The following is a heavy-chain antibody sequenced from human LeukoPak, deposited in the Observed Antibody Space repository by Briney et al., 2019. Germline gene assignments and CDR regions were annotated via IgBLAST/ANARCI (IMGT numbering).Heavy chain of an antibody. J-gene: IGHJ4*02. V-gene: IGHV4-30-4*08. CDR1: GGSISSGDNY. D-gene: IGHD2-15*01. CDR3: ARLHCSGGSCYQPEKTLFDY. CDR2: IYYSGST. Sequence: SKTLSLTCTVSGGSISSGDNYWSWIRQPPGKGLEWIGYIYYSGSTYYNPSLKSRVTISVDTSKNQFSLKLSSVTAADTAVYYCARLHCSGGSCYQPEKTLFDYWGQGTLVTASS.